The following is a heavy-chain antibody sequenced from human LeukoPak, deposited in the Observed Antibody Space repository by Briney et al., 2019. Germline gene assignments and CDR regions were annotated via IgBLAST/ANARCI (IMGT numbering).Heavy chain of an antibody. J-gene: IGHJ6*02. D-gene: IGHD3-22*01. Sequence: ASVKVSSKASGYTFTTYYMHWVRQAPGQGLEWLGWISTKTGNPMYAQGFTGRFVFSLDTSVSTAYLQISSLKAEDTAVYYCARAPDYFESSENGMDVWGQGTTVTVSS. CDR2: ISTKTGNP. CDR1: GYTFTTYY. CDR3: ARAPDYFESSENGMDV. V-gene: IGHV7-4-1*02.